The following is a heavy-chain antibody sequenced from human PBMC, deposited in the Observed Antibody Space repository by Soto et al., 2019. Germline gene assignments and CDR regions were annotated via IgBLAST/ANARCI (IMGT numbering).Heavy chain of an antibody. Sequence: ASVKVSCKASGYTFTSYGISWVRQAPGQGLEWMGWISAYNGNTNYAQKLQGRVTMTTDTSTSTAYMELNSLRAEDTAVYYCARDLTEDYDFWSGYYMDVWGKGTTVTVSS. V-gene: IGHV1-18*01. CDR1: GYTFTSYG. J-gene: IGHJ6*03. CDR2: ISAYNGNT. CDR3: ARDLTEDYDFWSGYYMDV. D-gene: IGHD3-3*01.